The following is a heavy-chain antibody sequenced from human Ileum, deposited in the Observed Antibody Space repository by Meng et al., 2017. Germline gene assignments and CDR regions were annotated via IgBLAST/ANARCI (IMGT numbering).Heavy chain of an antibody. V-gene: IGHV3-7*01. CDR2: IKQDGSEK. CDR3: ARGGLVRMNYYYGMDV. Sequence: GGSLRLSCATSGFTFASFWMTWVRQAPGKGLEWVANIKQDGSEKYYVDSVKGRFTISRDNTKKLVYLEMNSLRAEDAGIYYCARGGLVRMNYYYGMDVWGQGTMVTVSS. J-gene: IGHJ6*02. D-gene: IGHD6-19*01. CDR1: GFTFASFW.